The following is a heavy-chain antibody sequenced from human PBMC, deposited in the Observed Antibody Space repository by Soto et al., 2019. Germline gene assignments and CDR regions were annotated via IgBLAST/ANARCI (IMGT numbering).Heavy chain of an antibody. J-gene: IGHJ6*02. CDR2: VHPGGRT. CDR3: ARGKPSGYRFGHRNFFYHGLDV. D-gene: IGHD5-18*01. Sequence: PSETLSPTCAVFSASLGDHYLAWIRQSPDKGLEWIGEVHPGGRTDYNPSLKSRLTLSLDPSQNQFSLKVASVTAADMAVYFCARGKPSGYRFGHRNFFYHGLDVWGQGTTVTVSS. V-gene: IGHV4-34*01. CDR1: SASLGDHY.